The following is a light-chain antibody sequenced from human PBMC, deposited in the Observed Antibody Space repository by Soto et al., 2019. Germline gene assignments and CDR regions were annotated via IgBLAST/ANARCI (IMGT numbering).Light chain of an antibody. Sequence: QSALTQPASVSGSPGQSITISCTGTSSDVGGYNYVSWYQQHPGKAPKLMIYDVSNRPSGVSNRFSGSKSGNTASLTISALQAEDEADYYCSSYTSSSTLVFGGGTQLTVL. J-gene: IGLJ2*01. CDR2: DVS. V-gene: IGLV2-14*01. CDR1: SSDVGGYNY. CDR3: SSYTSSSTLV.